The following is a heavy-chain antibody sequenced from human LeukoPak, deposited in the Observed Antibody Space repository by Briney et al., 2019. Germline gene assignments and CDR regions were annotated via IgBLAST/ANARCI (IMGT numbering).Heavy chain of an antibody. CDR2: INPNSGGT. J-gene: IGHJ4*01. CDR3: ARNYYDSIGYYY. D-gene: IGHD3-22*01. Sequence: ASVKVSCKASGYTFTGYYMHWVRQAPGQGLEWMGWINPNSGGTNYAQKFQGRVTMTRDTSISTAYMELSRLRSDDTAVYYCARNYYDSIGYYYWGHGTLVTVSS. V-gene: IGHV1-2*02. CDR1: GYTFTGYY.